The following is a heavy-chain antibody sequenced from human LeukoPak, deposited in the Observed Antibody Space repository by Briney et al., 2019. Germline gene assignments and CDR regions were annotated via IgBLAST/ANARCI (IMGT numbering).Heavy chain of an antibody. CDR3: ARELNDFWSGYYSGGAFDI. D-gene: IGHD3-3*01. CDR1: GFTFSDYY. CDR2: ISSSGSTI. V-gene: IGHV3-11*04. Sequence: GRSPRLSCAASGFTFSDYYMSWIRQAPGKGLEWVSYISSSGSTIYYADSVKGRFTISRDNAKNSLYLQMNSLRAEDTAVYYCARELNDFWSGYYSGGAFDIWGQGTMVTVSS. J-gene: IGHJ3*02.